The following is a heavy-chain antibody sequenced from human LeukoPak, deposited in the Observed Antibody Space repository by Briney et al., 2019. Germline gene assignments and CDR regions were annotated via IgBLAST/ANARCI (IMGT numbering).Heavy chain of an antibody. CDR2: IYAGGAT. Sequence: GGSLRLSCSASGFTVSSNYMSWVRQAPGKGLEWVSVIYAGGATAYADSVKGRFIISRDSSKNTLYLQMNSLRAEDTALYYCAREGGGSMIQGVIADWGQGTLVTVSS. J-gene: IGHJ4*02. CDR1: GFTVSSNY. D-gene: IGHD3-10*01. V-gene: IGHV3-53*01. CDR3: AREGGGSMIQGVIAD.